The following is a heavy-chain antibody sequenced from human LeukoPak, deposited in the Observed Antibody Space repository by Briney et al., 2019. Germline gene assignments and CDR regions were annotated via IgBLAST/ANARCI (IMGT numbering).Heavy chain of an antibody. Sequence: PGGSLRLSCAASGFTFSSYSMNWVRQAPGKGLEWVSYISSSSSTIYYADSVKGRFTISRDNAKNSLYLQMNSLRAEDTAVYYCARDTYGSGSSWFDPWGQGTLVTVSS. V-gene: IGHV3-48*04. CDR3: ARDTYGSGSSWFDP. CDR1: GFTFSSYS. CDR2: ISSSSSTI. D-gene: IGHD3-10*01. J-gene: IGHJ5*02.